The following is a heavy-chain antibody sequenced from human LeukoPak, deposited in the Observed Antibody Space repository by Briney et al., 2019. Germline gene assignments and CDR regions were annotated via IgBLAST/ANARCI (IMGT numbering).Heavy chain of an antibody. D-gene: IGHD3-3*01. V-gene: IGHV4-34*01. CDR1: GGSFSGYY. Sequence: SETLSLTCAVYGGSFSGYYWSWIRQPPGKGLEWIGEINHSGSTNYNPSLKSRVTISVDTSKNQFSLKLSSVTAADTAAYYCARSPRGSYYDFWRPRDYFDYWGQGTLVTVSS. CDR3: ARSPRGSYYDFWRPRDYFDY. J-gene: IGHJ4*02. CDR2: INHSGST.